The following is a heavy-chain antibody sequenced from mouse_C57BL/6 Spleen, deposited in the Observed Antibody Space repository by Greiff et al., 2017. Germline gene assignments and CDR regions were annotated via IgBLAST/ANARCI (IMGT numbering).Heavy chain of an antibody. J-gene: IGHJ3*01. D-gene: IGHD2-1*01. Sequence: EVKLQESGAELVRPGASVTLSCTASGFNIKDDYMHWVKQRPEQGLEWIGWIDPENGDTEYASKFQGKATITADTSSNTAYLQLSSLTSEDTAVYYCTTAYGNPFAYWGQGTLVTVSA. CDR1: GFNIKDDY. CDR3: TTAYGNPFAY. V-gene: IGHV14-4*01. CDR2: IDPENGDT.